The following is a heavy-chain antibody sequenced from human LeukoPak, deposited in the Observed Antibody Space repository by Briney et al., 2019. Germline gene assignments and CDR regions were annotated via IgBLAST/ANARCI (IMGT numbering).Heavy chain of an antibody. CDR3: ARSTSGHNWFDP. V-gene: IGHV3-53*01. CDR1: GFTVSSNY. Sequence: PGGSLRLSCAASGFTVSSNYMSWVRQAPGKGLEWVSVIYSGGSTYYADSVKCRFTISRDNSKKTLYVQMNSLRAEDTAVYYCARSTSGHNWFDPWGQGTLVTVSS. J-gene: IGHJ5*02. D-gene: IGHD6-25*01. CDR2: IYSGGST.